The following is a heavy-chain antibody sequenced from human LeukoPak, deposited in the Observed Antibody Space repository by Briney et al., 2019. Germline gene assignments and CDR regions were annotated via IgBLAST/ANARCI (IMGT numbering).Heavy chain of an antibody. CDR1: GFTFDDYG. V-gene: IGHV3-20*04. Sequence: GGSLGLSCAASGFTFDDYGMSWVRQAPGKGLEWVSGINWNGGSTGYADSVKGRFTISRDNAKNSLYLQMNSLRDEDTAIYYCARDHSFAFDYWGQGTLVTVSS. CDR3: ARDHSFAFDY. CDR2: INWNGGST. D-gene: IGHD3-3*01. J-gene: IGHJ4*02.